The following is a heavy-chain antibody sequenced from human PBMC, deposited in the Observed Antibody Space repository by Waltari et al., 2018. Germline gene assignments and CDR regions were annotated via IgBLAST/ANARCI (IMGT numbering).Heavy chain of an antibody. J-gene: IGHJ4*02. Sequence: EVQVVESGGGLVQPGGSLRLSGAASGFTFSSYSVSWVRQAPGKGLEWVANKKQDGTEEYSLNSVKGRFSLSRDSAKNSVFLQMNSLRVEDTAVYYCARWRGRQSEYGNWGQGTLVTVSS. D-gene: IGHD3-10*01. CDR2: KKQDGTEE. CDR3: ARWRGRQSEYGN. V-gene: IGHV3-7*01. CDR1: GFTFSSYS.